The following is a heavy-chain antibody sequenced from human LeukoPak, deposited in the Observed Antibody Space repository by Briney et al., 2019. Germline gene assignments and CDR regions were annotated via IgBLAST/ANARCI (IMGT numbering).Heavy chain of an antibody. J-gene: IGHJ4*02. V-gene: IGHV3-30-3*02. Sequence: GRSLRLSCAASGFTFRSSAMHWVRQAPGKGLEWVAVISYDGNNKFYADSVKGRFTISRDNSNNTLFLQLNSLRGEDTAVYYCAKDGPRRGDFDYWGQGTLVTVSS. CDR2: ISYDGNNK. CDR1: GFTFRSSA. CDR3: AKDGPRRGDFDY. D-gene: IGHD3-10*01.